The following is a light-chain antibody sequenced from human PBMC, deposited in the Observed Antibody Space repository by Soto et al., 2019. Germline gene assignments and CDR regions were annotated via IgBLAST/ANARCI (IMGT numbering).Light chain of an antibody. J-gene: IGKJ1*01. CDR2: KAS. Sequence: DIQMTQSPSTLSASVGDRDTINCRASQSISSWLAWYQQKPGKAPKLLIYKASSLESGVPSRFSGSGSGTEFTLTISSLQPDDFATYYCQQYNSYQWTFGQGTKVDIK. CDR3: QQYNSYQWT. V-gene: IGKV1-5*03. CDR1: QSISSW.